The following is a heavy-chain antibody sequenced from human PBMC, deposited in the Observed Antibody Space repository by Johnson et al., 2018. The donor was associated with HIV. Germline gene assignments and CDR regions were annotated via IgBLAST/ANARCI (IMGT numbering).Heavy chain of an antibody. J-gene: IGHJ3*02. V-gene: IGHV3-30*04. CDR2: ISYDGSNK. D-gene: IGHD6-6*01. CDR3: ARDPSAGEQLDDAFDI. Sequence: QVQLVESGGGLVQPGGSLRLSCAASGFTFSSYAMHWVRQAPGKGLEWVAVISYDGSNKYYADSVKGRFTISRDNSKNTLYLQMNSLRAEDTAVYYCARDPSAGEQLDDAFDIWGQGTMVTVSS. CDR1: GFTFSSYA.